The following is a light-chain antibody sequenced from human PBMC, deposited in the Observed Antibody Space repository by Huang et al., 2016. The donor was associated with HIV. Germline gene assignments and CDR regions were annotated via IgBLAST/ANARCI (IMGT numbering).Light chain of an antibody. CDR1: QDISNY. CDR3: QQYDNLYT. V-gene: IGKV1-33*01. Sequence: DIQITQSPSSLSASVGDRVTITCQASQDISNYLNWYQQKPGKAPKLLIYDASNLETGVPSRVSGSGSGTDFTFTISSLQPEDITTYYCQQYDNLYTFGQGTKLEIK. J-gene: IGKJ2*01. CDR2: DAS.